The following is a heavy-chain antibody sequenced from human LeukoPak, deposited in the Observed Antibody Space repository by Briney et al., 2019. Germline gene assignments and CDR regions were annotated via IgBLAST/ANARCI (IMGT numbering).Heavy chain of an antibody. V-gene: IGHV3-23*01. CDR3: ARLPTYCGGDCYSFLDY. CDR1: GFTFSSYA. Sequence: GGSLRLSCAASGFTFSSYAMSWVRQAPGKGLECVSAISGSGGSTYYADSVKGRFTISRDNSKNTLYLQMNSLRAEDTAVYYCARLPTYCGGDCYSFLDYWGQGTLVTVSS. CDR2: ISGSGGST. J-gene: IGHJ4*02. D-gene: IGHD2-21*02.